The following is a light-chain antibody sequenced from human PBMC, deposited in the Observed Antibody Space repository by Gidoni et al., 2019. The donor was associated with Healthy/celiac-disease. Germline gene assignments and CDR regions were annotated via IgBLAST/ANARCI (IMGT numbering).Light chain of an antibody. CDR3: AAWDDSLNGVV. CDR2: SNN. Sequence: QSVLTQPPSASGTPGQRVTISCSGRSSNIGSNTVNWYQQLPGTAPKLLIYSNNQRPSGVPDRFSGSKSGTSASLAISGLQSEDEADYYCAAWDDSLNGVVFGGGTKLTVX. J-gene: IGLJ2*01. V-gene: IGLV1-44*01. CDR1: SSNIGSNT.